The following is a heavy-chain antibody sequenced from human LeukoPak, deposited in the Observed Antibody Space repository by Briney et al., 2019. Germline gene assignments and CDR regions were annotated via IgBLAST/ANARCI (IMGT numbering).Heavy chain of an antibody. J-gene: IGHJ4*02. Sequence: GGSLRLSCAASGFTFSSYAMHWVRQAPGKGLEWVAVISYDGSNKYYADSVKGRFTISRDNSKNTLYLQMNSLRAEDTAVYYCAKDPYYYGSGSYLFDYWGQGTLVTVSS. CDR3: AKDPYYYGSGSYLFDY. D-gene: IGHD3-10*01. CDR2: ISYDGSNK. V-gene: IGHV3-30*18. CDR1: GFTFSSYA.